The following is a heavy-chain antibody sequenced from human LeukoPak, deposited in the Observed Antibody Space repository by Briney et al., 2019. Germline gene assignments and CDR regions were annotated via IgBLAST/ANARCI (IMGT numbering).Heavy chain of an antibody. J-gene: IGHJ6*02. D-gene: IGHD6-19*01. CDR1: GFTFDDYA. CDR2: ISWNSGSI. V-gene: IGHV3-9*01. CDR3: AKDMSSGPYYYGMDV. Sequence: SGGSLRLSCAASGFTFDDYAMHWVRQAPGKGLEWVSGISWNSGSIGYADSVKGRFTISRDNAKNSLYLQMNSLRAEDTALYYCAKDMSSGPYYYGMDVWGQGTTVTVAS.